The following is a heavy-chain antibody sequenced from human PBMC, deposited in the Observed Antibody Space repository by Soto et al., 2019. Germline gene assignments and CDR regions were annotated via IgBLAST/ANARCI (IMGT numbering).Heavy chain of an antibody. CDR3: ARDVYYYDSNNGFDP. V-gene: IGHV4-30-4*01. CDR1: GGSISSGDYY. Sequence: TLSLPCPVSGGSISSGDYYWSWIRQHPGKGLERTGYIYYSGSTYYNPSLQSRVTISVDTSKNQFVLKLSSVTAADTAVYYCARDVYYYDSNNGFDPWGQGTLVT. J-gene: IGHJ5*02. CDR2: IYYSGST. D-gene: IGHD3-22*01.